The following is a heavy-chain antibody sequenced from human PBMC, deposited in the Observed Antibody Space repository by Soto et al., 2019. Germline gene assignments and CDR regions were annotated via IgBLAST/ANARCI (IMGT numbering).Heavy chain of an antibody. Sequence: QVQLVQSEPEVKKPGASVKVSCKVSGDTFSSNVITWVRQAPGQGLEWMGWIRVYNGNADYAKNLEGRVTMTAATSTNTAYIEPRIRRFDVTAVYNGAHGRGAYWGQGTLVTVTS. J-gene: IGHJ4*02. CDR3: AHGRGAY. D-gene: IGHD2-8*01. V-gene: IGHV1-18*01. CDR1: GDTFSSNV. CDR2: IRVYNGNA.